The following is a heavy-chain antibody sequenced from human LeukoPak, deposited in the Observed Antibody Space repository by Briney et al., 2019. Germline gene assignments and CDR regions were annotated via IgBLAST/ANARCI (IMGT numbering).Heavy chain of an antibody. CDR2: ISYDTSNK. CDR1: GFTFSTYA. CDR3: ARGAYDFWSGIDY. J-gene: IGHJ4*02. V-gene: IGHV3-30-3*01. Sequence: GGSLRLSCAASGFTFSTYAMHWVRQAPGKGPEWVAVISYDTSNKYYADSVKGRFTISRDNSKNTLYLQMNSLRAEDTAVYYCARGAYDFWSGIDYWGQGTLVTVSS. D-gene: IGHD3-3*01.